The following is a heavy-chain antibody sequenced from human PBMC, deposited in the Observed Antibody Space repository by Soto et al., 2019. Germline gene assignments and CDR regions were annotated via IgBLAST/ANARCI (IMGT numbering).Heavy chain of an antibody. CDR1: GFTFDDYA. Sequence: PGGSLRLSCAASGFTFDDYAMHWVRQAPGKGLEWVSGISWNSGSIGYADSVKGRFTISRDNAKNSLYLQMNSLRAEDTALYYCAKDISSGSRSYYGMDVWGQGTTVTVSS. CDR3: AKDISSGSRSYYGMDV. D-gene: IGHD6-19*01. CDR2: ISWNSGSI. V-gene: IGHV3-9*01. J-gene: IGHJ6*02.